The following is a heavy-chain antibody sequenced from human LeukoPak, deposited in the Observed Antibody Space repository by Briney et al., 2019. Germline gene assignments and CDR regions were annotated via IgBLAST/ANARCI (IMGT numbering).Heavy chain of an antibody. CDR1: GFTFSSYS. D-gene: IGHD5-18*01. CDR2: ISSSSNTI. V-gene: IGHV3-48*01. Sequence: GGSLRLSCAASGFTFSSYSMNWVRQAPGKGLEWVSYISSSSNTIYYADSVKGRFTISRDNAKNSLYLQMNSLRAEDTAVYYCARSWQLLDFDYWGQGTLVTVSS. J-gene: IGHJ4*02. CDR3: ARSWQLLDFDY.